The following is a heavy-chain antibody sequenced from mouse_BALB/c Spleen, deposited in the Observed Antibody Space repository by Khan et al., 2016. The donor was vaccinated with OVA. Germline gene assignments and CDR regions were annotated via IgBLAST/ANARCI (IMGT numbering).Heavy chain of an antibody. CDR2: MIYSGNT. V-gene: IGHV3-8*02. D-gene: IGHD2-14*01. CDR3: ARSTYRYAFAY. Sequence: EVKLEESGPRLVKPSQTLSLTCSVTGDSITSGYWSWIRKFPGNKLEYMGYMIYSGNTYYNPSLKSRISIPRHTSKNQYYLQLNSVTTEDTATYYCARSTYRYAFAYWGQGTLVTVSA. CDR1: GDSITSGY. J-gene: IGHJ3*01.